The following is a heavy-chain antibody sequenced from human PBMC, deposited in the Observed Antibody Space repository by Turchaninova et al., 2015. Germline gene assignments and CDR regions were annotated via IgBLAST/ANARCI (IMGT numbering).Heavy chain of an antibody. Sequence: QVQLVQSGSELKKPGASVKVSCKASGYTFTSYAMNWVRQAPGQGLEWMGWINTNTGNPTYAQGFTGRFVFSLATSVSTAYLPISSLKAEDTAVYYCAPYIYGNSAEYFEHLCQGTLVTFSS. CDR3: APYIYGNSAEYFEH. D-gene: IGHD4-11*01. CDR1: GYTFTSYA. CDR2: INTNTGNP. J-gene: IGHJ1*01. V-gene: IGHV7-4-1*02.